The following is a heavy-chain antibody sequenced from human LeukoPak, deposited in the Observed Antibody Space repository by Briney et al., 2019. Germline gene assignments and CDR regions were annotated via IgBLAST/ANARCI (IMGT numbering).Heavy chain of an antibody. Sequence: GGSLRLSCAASGFTFSSYWMHWVRQAPGKGLVWVSRINSDGSSTSYADSVKGRFTISRDNAKNTLYLQMNSLRAEDTAVYYCARDRVVPAAIYYYGMDVWGQGTTVTVSS. CDR3: ARDRVVPAAIYYYGMDV. CDR1: GFTFSSYW. J-gene: IGHJ6*02. V-gene: IGHV3-74*01. CDR2: INSDGSST. D-gene: IGHD2-2*01.